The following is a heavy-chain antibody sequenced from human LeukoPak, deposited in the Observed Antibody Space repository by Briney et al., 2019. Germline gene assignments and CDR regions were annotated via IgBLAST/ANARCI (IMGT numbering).Heavy chain of an antibody. CDR2: IYYSGST. V-gene: IGHV4-39*07. D-gene: IGHD2-2*02. Sequence: SETLSLTCTVSGGSISSSSYYWGWIRQPPGKGLEWLGSIYYSGSTYYNPSLKSRVTISVDTSKNQFSLKLSSVTAADTAVYYCARVVGRIVVVPAAIHSSSPNWFDPWGQGTLVTVSS. J-gene: IGHJ5*02. CDR1: GGSISSSSYY. CDR3: ARVVGRIVVVPAAIHSSSPNWFDP.